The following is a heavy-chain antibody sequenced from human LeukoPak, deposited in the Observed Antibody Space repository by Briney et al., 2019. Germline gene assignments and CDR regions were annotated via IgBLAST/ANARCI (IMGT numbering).Heavy chain of an antibody. D-gene: IGHD3-22*01. CDR2: IYTSGST. J-gene: IGHJ6*03. CDR3: ARDRGDSSGYYRYYYYYYMDV. V-gene: IGHV4-4*07. CDR1: GGSISSYY. Sequence: SETLSLTCTVSGGSISSYYWSWIRQPAGKGLEWIGRIYTSGSTNYNPSLKSRVTMSVDTSKNQFSLKLSSVTAADTAVYYCARDRGDSSGYYRYYYYYYMDVWGKGTTVTVSS.